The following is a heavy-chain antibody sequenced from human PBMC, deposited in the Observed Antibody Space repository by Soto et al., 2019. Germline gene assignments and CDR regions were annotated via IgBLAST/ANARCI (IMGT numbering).Heavy chain of an antibody. D-gene: IGHD6-13*01. J-gene: IGHJ2*01. CDR2: INSSSTYT. V-gene: IGHV3-11*05. Sequence: QVQLVESGGGLVKPGGSLRLSCAASGFTFSDYYMSWIRQAPGKGLEWVSYINSSSTYTNYADSVKGRFTISRDNAKNSLYLQMNSLTAEYTAVYYCARRIAAAGGRRYVDLWGRGTLVTVSS. CDR3: ARRIAAAGGRRYVDL. CDR1: GFTFSDYY.